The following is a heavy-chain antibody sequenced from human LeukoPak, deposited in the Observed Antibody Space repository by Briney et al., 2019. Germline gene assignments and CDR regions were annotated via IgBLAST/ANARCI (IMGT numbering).Heavy chain of an antibody. V-gene: IGHV4-38-2*01. CDR3: ARPSLWFGELTGAFDI. CDR2: IYHSGST. CDR1: GYSISSGYY. J-gene: IGHJ3*02. D-gene: IGHD3-10*01. Sequence: SETLSLTCAVSGYSISSGYYWGWIRQPPGKGLEWIGSIYHSGSTHYNPSLKSRVTISVDTSKNQFSLKLSSVTAADTAVYYCARPSLWFGELTGAFDIWGQGTMVTVSS.